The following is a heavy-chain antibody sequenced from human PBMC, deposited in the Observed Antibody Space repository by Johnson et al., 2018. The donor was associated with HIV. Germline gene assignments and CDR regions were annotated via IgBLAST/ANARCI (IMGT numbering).Heavy chain of an antibody. J-gene: IGHJ3*02. D-gene: IGHD6-6*01. CDR1: GFTFSSYG. CDR2: ISYDGSHK. V-gene: IGHV3-30*19. CDR3: AITPTLYSSSSDDAFDI. Sequence: QVQLLESGGGVVQPGRSLRLSCAASGFTFSSYGMHWVRQAPGKGLEWVAVISYDGSHKYYADSVKGRCTLSRDNSKNTLYLQMNSLRVEDTATYYCAITPTLYSSSSDDAFDIWGQGTMVTVSS.